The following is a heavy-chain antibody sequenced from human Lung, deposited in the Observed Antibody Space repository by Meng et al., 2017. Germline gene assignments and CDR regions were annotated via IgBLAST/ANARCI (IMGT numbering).Heavy chain of an antibody. Sequence: QVQLQESGRGLVKPSGTLSLTCAVSGAYIETDNWWTWVRQSPGKGLEWIGEIHHSGSTNYNPSLKSRVILSVDKSKNQFYLKVNSVTAADTAVYYCARGYYSDSHWGQGTLVTVSS. CDR2: IHHSGST. J-gene: IGHJ4*02. V-gene: IGHV4-4*02. CDR1: GAYIETDNW. D-gene: IGHD3-22*01. CDR3: ARGYYSDSH.